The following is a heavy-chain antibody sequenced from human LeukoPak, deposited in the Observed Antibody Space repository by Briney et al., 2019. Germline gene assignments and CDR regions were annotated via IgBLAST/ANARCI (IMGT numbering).Heavy chain of an antibody. CDR1: GFTFSSYW. D-gene: IGHD1-26*01. CDR3: ARDVGGSYFPPPL. Sequence: GGSLRLSCAASGFTFSSYWMHWVRQAPGKGLVWVSRINSDGSSTSYADSVKGRFTISRDNAENTLYLQMNSLRAEDTAVYYCARDVGGSYFPPPLWGQGTMVTVPS. J-gene: IGHJ3*01. CDR2: INSDGSST. V-gene: IGHV3-74*01.